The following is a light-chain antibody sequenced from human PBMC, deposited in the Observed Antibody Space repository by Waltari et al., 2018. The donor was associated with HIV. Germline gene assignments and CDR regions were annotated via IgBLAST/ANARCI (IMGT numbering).Light chain of an antibody. V-gene: IGKV3-11*01. J-gene: IGKJ5*01. CDR1: QSLINY. CDR3: QQRRSWPIT. CDR2: DAS. Sequence: EIVLTQSPATLSLFPGERATLSCRASQSLINYLAWYQQKPGQAPRLLIYDASNRATGIPARFSGSASGTDFTLTISSLEPEDFAVYYCQQRRSWPITFGQGTRLEIK.